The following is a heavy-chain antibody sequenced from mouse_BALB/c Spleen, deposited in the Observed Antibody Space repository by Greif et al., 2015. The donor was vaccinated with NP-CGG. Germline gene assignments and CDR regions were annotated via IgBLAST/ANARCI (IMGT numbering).Heavy chain of an antibody. D-gene: IGHD1-1*01. CDR1: GYTFTSYF. J-gene: IGHJ3*01. V-gene: IGHV1-53*01. CDR2: INPTNGGT. Sequence: VQLVESGAELVKPGASVKLSCKASGYTFTSYFMYWVKQRPGQGLEWIGEINPTNGGTNFNEKFKSKATLTVDKSSSTTYMQLSRLTSEDSAVYYCARGDFYFWFAYWGQGTLVTVSA. CDR3: ARGDFYFWFAY.